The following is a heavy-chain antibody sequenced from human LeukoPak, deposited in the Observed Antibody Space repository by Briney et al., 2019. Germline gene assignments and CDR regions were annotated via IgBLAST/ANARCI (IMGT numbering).Heavy chain of an antibody. J-gene: IGHJ4*02. V-gene: IGHV3-33*08. CDR3: ARAADDFWSGYSVHFDY. D-gene: IGHD3-3*01. CDR2: IWYDGSNK. CDR1: GFTVSSNY. Sequence: GGSLRLSCAASGFTVSSNYMSWVRQAPGKGLEWVAVIWYDGSNKYYADSVKGRFTISRDNSKNTLYLQMNSLRAEDTAVYYCARAADDFWSGYSVHFDYWGQGTLVTVSS.